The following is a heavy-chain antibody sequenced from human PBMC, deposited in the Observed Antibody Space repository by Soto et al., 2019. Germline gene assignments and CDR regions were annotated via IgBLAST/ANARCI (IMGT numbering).Heavy chain of an antibody. Sequence: SQTLSLTYAISGDRVSINSAACDWSRQSPSRGIEWLGRTYYRSKWYNDYAVSVKSRITINPDPTKNQLSLQLTSVTSEDTAEYCCAREEKWLDWGQGTMVTVSS. CDR2: TYYRSKWYN. CDR1: GDRVSINSAA. J-gene: IGHJ4*02. D-gene: IGHD5-12*01. CDR3: AREEKWLD. V-gene: IGHV6-1*01.